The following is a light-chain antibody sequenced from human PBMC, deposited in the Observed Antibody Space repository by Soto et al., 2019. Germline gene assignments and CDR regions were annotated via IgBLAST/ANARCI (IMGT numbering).Light chain of an antibody. CDR3: QQSYSSPWT. J-gene: IGKJ1*01. Sequence: DIPMTQSPSSLSASVGDRVTITCRASQSISSYLNWYQQKPGKAPKLLIYAASSLQSGVPSRFSGSGSGTDFTLTISSLQPEDFATYYCQQSYSSPWTFGLGTKVEIK. V-gene: IGKV1-39*01. CDR2: AAS. CDR1: QSISSY.